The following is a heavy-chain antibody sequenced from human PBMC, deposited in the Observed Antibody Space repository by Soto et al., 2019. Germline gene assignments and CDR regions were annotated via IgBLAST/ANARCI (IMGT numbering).Heavy chain of an antibody. V-gene: IGHV3-30*03. CDR3: ALTGGRQQLDPNLDY. CDR1: GFTFSSYG. CDR2: ISYDGSNK. J-gene: IGHJ4*02. D-gene: IGHD6-13*01. Sequence: QVQLVESGGGVVQPGRSLRLSCAASGFTFSSYGMHWVRQAPGKGLEWVAVISYDGSNKYYADSVKGRFTISRDNSKNTLYLQMNSLRAEDTAVYYCALTGGRQQLDPNLDYWGQGTLVTVSS.